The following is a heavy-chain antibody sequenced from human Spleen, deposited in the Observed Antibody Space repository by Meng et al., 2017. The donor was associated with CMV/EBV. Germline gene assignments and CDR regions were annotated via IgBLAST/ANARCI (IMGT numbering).Heavy chain of an antibody. V-gene: IGHV4-59*01. CDR2: IYYSGNT. CDR1: GASISSYY. D-gene: IGHD3-3*01. J-gene: IGHJ4*02. CDR3: ARAILYYDFWSGYLGGQGRYYFDY. Sequence: SETLSLTCTVSGASISSYYWSWIRQPPGKGLEWIGYIYYSGNTNYNPSLKSRVTLSVDTSKNQFSLKLSSVTAADTAVYYCARAILYYDFWSGYLGGQGRYYFDYWGQGTLVTVSS.